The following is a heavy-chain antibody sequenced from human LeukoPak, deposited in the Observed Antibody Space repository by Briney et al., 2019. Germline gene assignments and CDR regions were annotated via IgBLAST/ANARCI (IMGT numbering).Heavy chain of an antibody. Sequence: GASVKVSCKASGYTFTSYGISWVRQAPGQGLEWMGWISAYNGNTNYAQKPQGRVTMTTDTSTSTAYMELRSLRSDDTAVYYCARDYRSIAAAGTVQYYYYYGMDVWGQGTTVTVSS. CDR2: ISAYNGNT. D-gene: IGHD6-13*01. CDR3: ARDYRSIAAAGTVQYYYYYGMDV. CDR1: GYTFTSYG. J-gene: IGHJ6*02. V-gene: IGHV1-18*01.